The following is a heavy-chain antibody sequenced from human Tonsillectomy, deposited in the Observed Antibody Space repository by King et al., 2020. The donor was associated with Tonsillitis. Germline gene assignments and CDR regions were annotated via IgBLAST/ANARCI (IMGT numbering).Heavy chain of an antibody. J-gene: IGHJ5*02. CDR2: INPNSGGT. D-gene: IGHD6-13*01. Sequence: VQLVESGAEVKKPGASVKVSCTASGYTFTGYYMHWVRQAPGQGLEWMGWINPNSGGTNYAQKFKGRVTMTRDTSISTAYMELSRLTSDDTAVYSCAREGGVAAASSEAWFDPWGQGTLVTVSS. CDR3: AREGGVAAASSEAWFDP. CDR1: GYTFTGYY. V-gene: IGHV1-2*02.